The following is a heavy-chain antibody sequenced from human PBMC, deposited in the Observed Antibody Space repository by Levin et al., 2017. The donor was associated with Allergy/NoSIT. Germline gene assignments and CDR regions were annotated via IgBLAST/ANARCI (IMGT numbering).Heavy chain of an antibody. D-gene: IGHD3-10*01. CDR1: GYTFTSYY. Sequence: GESLKISCKASGYTFTSYYMHWVRQAPGQGLEWMGIINPSGGSTSYAQKFQGRVTMTRDTSTSTVYMELSSLRSEDTAVYYCARDRGYPRIFDYWGQGTLVTVSS. CDR2: INPSGGST. V-gene: IGHV1-46*01. CDR3: ARDRGYPRIFDY. J-gene: IGHJ4*02.